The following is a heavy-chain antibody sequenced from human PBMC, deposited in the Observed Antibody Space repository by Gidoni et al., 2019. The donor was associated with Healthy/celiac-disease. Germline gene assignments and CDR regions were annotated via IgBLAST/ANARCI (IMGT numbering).Heavy chain of an antibody. CDR1: GGTFSSYA. V-gene: IGHV1-69*06. CDR3: ARVRKSYYYDSSGYYGAFDI. Sequence: QVQLVQSGAEVKKPGSSVKVSCKASGGTFSSYAISWVRQAPGQGREWMGGIIPIFGTANYAQKVQGRVTITADKSTSTAYMELSSLRSEDTAVYYCARVRKSYYYDSSGYYGAFDIWGQGTMVTVSS. CDR2: IIPIFGTA. D-gene: IGHD3-22*01. J-gene: IGHJ3*02.